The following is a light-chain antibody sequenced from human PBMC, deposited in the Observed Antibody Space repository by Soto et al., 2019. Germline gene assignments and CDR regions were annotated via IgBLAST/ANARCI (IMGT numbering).Light chain of an antibody. CDR2: DAS. J-gene: IGKJ5*01. V-gene: IGKV3-11*01. CDR1: QTVSSY. Sequence: EIVLMQSPGTLSLSPGERSTLSCMAIQTVSSYLAWFQQKPGQAPRLLIYDASKRATGIPARFSGRGSGTDFTLTISSLEPEDFDLYYCQQRSNWPITFGQGTRLEIK. CDR3: QQRSNWPIT.